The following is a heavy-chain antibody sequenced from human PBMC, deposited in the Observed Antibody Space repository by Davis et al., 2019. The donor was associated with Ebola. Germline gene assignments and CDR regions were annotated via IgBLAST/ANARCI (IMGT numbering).Heavy chain of an antibody. Sequence: ASVKVSCKASGYTFTRYGISWLRQAPGQGLEWMGWISGYNGDTNHAQKFQGRVTMTTDTSTSTAYIELRSLRSDDTAVYYCASGYCGGDCYAFDIWGQGTMVTVSS. CDR2: ISGYNGDT. V-gene: IGHV1-18*01. CDR3: ASGYCGGDCYAFDI. D-gene: IGHD2-21*01. J-gene: IGHJ3*02. CDR1: GYTFTRYG.